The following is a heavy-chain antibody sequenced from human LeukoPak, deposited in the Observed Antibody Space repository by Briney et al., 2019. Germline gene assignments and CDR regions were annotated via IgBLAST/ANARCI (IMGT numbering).Heavy chain of an antibody. V-gene: IGHV3-74*01. Sequence: GGSLRLSCAASGFTFSSYWMHWVRQAPGKGLVWVSRINTDGSSTSYADSVKGRFTISRDNAKNTLYLQMNSLRAEDTAVYYCARDHRGSGSRYYYYYMDVWGKGTTVTISS. CDR1: GFTFSSYW. CDR3: ARDHRGSGSRYYYYYMDV. D-gene: IGHD3-10*01. J-gene: IGHJ6*03. CDR2: INTDGSST.